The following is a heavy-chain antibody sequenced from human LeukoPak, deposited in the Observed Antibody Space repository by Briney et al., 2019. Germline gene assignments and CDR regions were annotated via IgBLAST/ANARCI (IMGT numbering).Heavy chain of an antibody. V-gene: IGHV3-20*04. CDR2: INWNGGSP. D-gene: IGHD4-17*01. J-gene: IGHJ2*01. Sequence: GGSLRLSCAASGFSFSSYSMTWVRQPPGKGLEWVSGINWNGGSPSYADSVKGRFTISRDNAKNSLYLQMNSLRAEDTALYYCARRMTTVTTRYFDLWGRGTLVTVSS. CDR3: ARRMTTVTTRYFDL. CDR1: GFSFSSYS.